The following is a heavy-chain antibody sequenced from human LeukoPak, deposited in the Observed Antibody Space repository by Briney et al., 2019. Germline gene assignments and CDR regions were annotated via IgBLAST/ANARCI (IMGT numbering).Heavy chain of an antibody. Sequence: GGSLRLSCTASGFTLSTYWMTWVRQAPGKGLEWVANINRDGSEKYYVDSVKGRFTVSRDSAKNSLYLQMNGLRDEGTAVYYCARGISSDPWGQGTLVTVSS. J-gene: IGHJ5*02. CDR2: INRDGSEK. CDR3: ARGISSDP. V-gene: IGHV3-7*01. CDR1: GFTLSTYW.